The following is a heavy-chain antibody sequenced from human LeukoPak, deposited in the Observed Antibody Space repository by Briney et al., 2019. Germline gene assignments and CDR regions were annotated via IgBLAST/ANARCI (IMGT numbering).Heavy chain of an antibody. CDR1: GGSISSHY. J-gene: IGHJ4*02. D-gene: IGHD1-26*01. V-gene: IGHV4-59*11. CDR3: ARSGNSGSYYR. Sequence: SETLSLTCTVSGGSISSHYWGWIRRPPGKGLEWIGYIYYSGSTNYNPSLKSRVTISVDTSKNQFSLKLSSVTAAGTAVYYCARSGNSGSYYRWGQGTLVTVSS. CDR2: IYYSGST.